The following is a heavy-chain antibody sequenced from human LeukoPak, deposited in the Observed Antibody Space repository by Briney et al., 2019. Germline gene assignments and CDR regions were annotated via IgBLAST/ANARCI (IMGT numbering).Heavy chain of an antibody. D-gene: IGHD2/OR15-2a*01. CDR2: INSNSGGT. V-gene: IGHV1-2*02. CDR3: VRQISSY. Sequence: GASVNVSCKASGYTFTDYYIHWVRQAPGQRLEWMGWINSNSGGTNYANKFQGRVTMTRDTSISTAYIELSRLTSDDTGVYYCVRQISSYWGQGTLVTVSS. J-gene: IGHJ4*02. CDR1: GYTFTDYY.